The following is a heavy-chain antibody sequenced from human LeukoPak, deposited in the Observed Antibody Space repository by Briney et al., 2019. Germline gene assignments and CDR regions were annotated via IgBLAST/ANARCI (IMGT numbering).Heavy chain of an antibody. CDR1: GGTFSSYA. Sequence: SVKVSCKASGGTFSSYAISWVRQAPGQGLEWMGGIIPIFGTANYAQKFQGRVTITADESTSTAYMEPSSLRSEDTAVYYCAREEGRDIVVVPAAMGVGWFDPWGQGTLVTVSS. D-gene: IGHD2-2*01. V-gene: IGHV1-69*01. CDR3: AREEGRDIVVVPAAMGVGWFDP. CDR2: IIPIFGTA. J-gene: IGHJ5*02.